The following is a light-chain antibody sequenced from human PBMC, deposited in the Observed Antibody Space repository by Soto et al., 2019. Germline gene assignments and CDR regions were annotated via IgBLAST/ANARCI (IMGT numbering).Light chain of an antibody. CDR1: SSDVGGYNY. CDR2: DVS. Sequence: QSVLTQPASVSGSPGQSITISCTGTSSDVGGYNYVSWYQQHPGKAPKLMIYDVSNRPSGVSNHFSGSKSGNTASLTISGLQAEDEADYYCSSYTSSSTYVFGPGTKLTVL. CDR3: SSYTSSSTYV. J-gene: IGLJ1*01. V-gene: IGLV2-14*01.